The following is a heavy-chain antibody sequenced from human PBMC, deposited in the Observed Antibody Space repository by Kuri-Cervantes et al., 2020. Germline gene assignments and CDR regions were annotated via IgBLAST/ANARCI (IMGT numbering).Heavy chain of an antibody. V-gene: IGHV4-4*07. J-gene: IGHJ4*02. CDR1: GGSISSYY. D-gene: IGHD1-26*01. CDR3: ARGGSYWGHFDY. CDR2: IYTSGST. Sequence: GSLRLSCTVSGGSISSYYWSRIRQPAGKGLEWIGRIYTSGSTNYNPSLKSRVTISVDKSKNQFSLKLSSVTAADTAVYYCARGGSYWGHFDYWGQGTLVTVSS.